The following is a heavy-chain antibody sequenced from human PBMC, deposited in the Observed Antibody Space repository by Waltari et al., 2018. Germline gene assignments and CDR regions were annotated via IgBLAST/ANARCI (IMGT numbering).Heavy chain of an antibody. Sequence: EVQVVESGGGLVQPGGSLRLSCVASGFTFSTYSMSWVRQAPGKGLEWVSYISTSGTTIYDADSVKGRFTIARDNAKNSLYLQMNSLRAEDTAVYYCARTYGSGSHYNFWGQGSLVIVSS. CDR3: ARTYGSGSHYNF. V-gene: IGHV3-48*04. J-gene: IGHJ4*02. CDR2: ISTSGTTI. D-gene: IGHD3-10*01. CDR1: GFTFSTYS.